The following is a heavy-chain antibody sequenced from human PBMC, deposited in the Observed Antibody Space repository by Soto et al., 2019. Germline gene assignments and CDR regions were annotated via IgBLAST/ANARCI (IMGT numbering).Heavy chain of an antibody. V-gene: IGHV3-30*18. CDR3: TKDGRFDSDGSLYYYYYGMDV. CDR1: GFTFNNYG. Sequence: GGSLRLSCAASGFTFNNYGMNWVRQSPGKGLEWVAIISNDGSIKYYIESVRGRFTNSRDNSKNMLFLQMNSLRVEDTAVYFCTKDGRFDSDGSLYYYYYGMDVWGQGTTVTVSS. CDR2: ISNDGSIK. J-gene: IGHJ6*02. D-gene: IGHD2-15*01.